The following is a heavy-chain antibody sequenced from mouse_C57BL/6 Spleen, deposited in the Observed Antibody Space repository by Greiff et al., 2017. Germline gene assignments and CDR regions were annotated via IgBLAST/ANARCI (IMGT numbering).Heavy chain of an antibody. Sequence: QLKESGPGLVKPSQSLSLTCSVTGYSITSGYYWNWIRQFPGNKLEWMGYISYDGSNNYNPSLKNRISITRDTSKNQFFLKLNSVTTEDTATYYCAGSNWGYYFDYWGQGTTLTVSS. J-gene: IGHJ2*01. CDR1: GYSITSGYY. CDR2: ISYDGSN. D-gene: IGHD4-1*01. CDR3: AGSNWGYYFDY. V-gene: IGHV3-6*01.